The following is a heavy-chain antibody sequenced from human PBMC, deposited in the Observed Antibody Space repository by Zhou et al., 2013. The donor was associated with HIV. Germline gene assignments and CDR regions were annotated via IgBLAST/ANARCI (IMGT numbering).Heavy chain of an antibody. D-gene: IGHD2-21*01. V-gene: IGHV1-18*01. Sequence: VQLVQSGTEVKKPGASVKVSCKASGYTFNSYGISWVRQAPGQGLEWMGWISGNNGNTKFAQKFHGRVTMTTDTSTSTAYMEVRSLRSDDTAVYYCARLFFDRFDYWGQGTLVTVSS. CDR1: GYTFNSYG. CDR3: ARLFFDRFDY. CDR2: ISGNNGNT. J-gene: IGHJ4*02.